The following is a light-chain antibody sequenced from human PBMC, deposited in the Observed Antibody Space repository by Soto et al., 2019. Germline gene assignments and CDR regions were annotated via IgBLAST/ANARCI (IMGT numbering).Light chain of an antibody. J-gene: IGKJ1*01. CDR2: AAS. V-gene: IGKV1-39*01. CDR1: QTISSY. Sequence: DIQMTQSPSSLSASVGDRVTITCRASQTISSYLNWYQQTPGRAPKLLIYAASSLQGGVPSRFSGSGSGTDFTLTISSLQPEDFATFYCQQTYSTPSTWTFGQGPKVEIK. CDR3: QQTYSTPSTWT.